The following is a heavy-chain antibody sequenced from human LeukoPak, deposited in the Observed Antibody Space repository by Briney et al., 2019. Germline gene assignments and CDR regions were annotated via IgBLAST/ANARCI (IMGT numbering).Heavy chain of an antibody. D-gene: IGHD5-12*01. J-gene: IGHJ4*02. CDR2: IYYSGST. Sequence: SETLSLTCTVSGGSISSYYWSWIRQPPGKGLRWIGYIYYSGSTNYNPSLNSRVTISVDTSKNQFSLKLSSVTAADTAVYYCARHSGYDPFDYWGQGTLVTVSS. CDR1: GGSISSYY. V-gene: IGHV4-59*01. CDR3: ARHSGYDPFDY.